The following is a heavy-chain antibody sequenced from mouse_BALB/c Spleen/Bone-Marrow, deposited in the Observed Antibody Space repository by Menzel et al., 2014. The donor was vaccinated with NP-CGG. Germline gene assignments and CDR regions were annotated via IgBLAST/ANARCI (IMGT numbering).Heavy chain of an antibody. CDR1: DYTFTSYN. CDR3: ARDGLDY. D-gene: IGHD2-3*01. Sequence: LQESGAELVKPGASVKMSCKASDYTFTSYNMHWVKQTPGQGLEWIGAIYPGNGDTSYNQKFKGKATLTADKSSSTAYMQLSSLTSEDSAVYYRARDGLDYWCQGTTLTVSS. CDR2: IYPGNGDT. V-gene: IGHV1-12*01. J-gene: IGHJ2*01.